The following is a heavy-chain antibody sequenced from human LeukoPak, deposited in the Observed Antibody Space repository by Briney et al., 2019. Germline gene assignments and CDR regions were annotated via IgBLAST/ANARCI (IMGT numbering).Heavy chain of an antibody. CDR1: GYTFTSYD. Sequence: ASVKVSCKASGYTFTSYDINWVRQATGQGLEWMGWMNPNSGNTGYAQKFQGRVTMTRNTSISTAYMELSSLRSEDTAVYYCARGRGPRGSYRFDYWGQGTLVTVSS. CDR3: ARGRGPRGSYRFDY. V-gene: IGHV1-8*01. D-gene: IGHD1-26*01. J-gene: IGHJ4*02. CDR2: MNPNSGNT.